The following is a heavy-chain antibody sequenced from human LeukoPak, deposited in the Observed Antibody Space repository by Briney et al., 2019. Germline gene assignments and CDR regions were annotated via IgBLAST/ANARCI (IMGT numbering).Heavy chain of an antibody. Sequence: GGSLRLSCAASGFTFSSYEMNWVRQAPVKGLEWVSYISSSGSTIYYADSVKRRFTISRDNDKNSLYLQMNSLRAEDTAVYYCAELGITMIGGVWGKGTTVTISS. CDR2: ISSSGSTI. J-gene: IGHJ6*04. V-gene: IGHV3-48*03. CDR3: AELGITMIGGV. D-gene: IGHD3-10*02. CDR1: GFTFSSYE.